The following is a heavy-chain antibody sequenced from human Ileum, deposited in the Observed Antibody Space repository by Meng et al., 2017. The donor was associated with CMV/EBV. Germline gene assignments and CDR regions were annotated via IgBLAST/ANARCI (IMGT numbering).Heavy chain of an antibody. CDR1: GGSFSGYD. Sequence: TCGVNGGSFSGYDWTWIRQPPGKGLEWIGDINHRGSTNYNSSLKSRVTISVDTSKNQFSLKLSSVTAADTAVYYCARAARFLVVMFDYWGQGILVTVSS. J-gene: IGHJ4*02. CDR2: INHRGST. D-gene: IGHD3-3*01. CDR3: ARAARFLVVMFDY. V-gene: IGHV4-34*01.